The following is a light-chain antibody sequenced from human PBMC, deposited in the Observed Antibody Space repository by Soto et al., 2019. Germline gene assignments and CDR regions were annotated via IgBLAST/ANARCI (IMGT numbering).Light chain of an antibody. Sequence: QSALTQPRSVSGSPGQSVTISCTGTSSDVSGYNYVSWYQLHPGTAPKLMIYDVSKRPSGVPDRFSGSKSGNTASLTISGLQAEDEADYYCCSYAGSYTWVFGGGTKLTVL. V-gene: IGLV2-11*01. J-gene: IGLJ3*02. CDR3: CSYAGSYTWV. CDR2: DVS. CDR1: SSDVSGYNY.